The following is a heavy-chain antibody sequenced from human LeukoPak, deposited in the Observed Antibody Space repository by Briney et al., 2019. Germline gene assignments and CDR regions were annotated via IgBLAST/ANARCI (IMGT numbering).Heavy chain of an antibody. V-gene: IGHV3-7*05. D-gene: IGHD3-22*01. CDR3: ATYYDSGPCKD. CDR1: GFTFSNYW. J-gene: IGHJ4*02. CDR2: IKKDGGDK. Sequence: GGSLRLSCAASGFTFSNYWMTWVRQAPGKGLEWVANIKKDGGDKYYVDSVKGRFTISRDNTKNLLYLQMDSLRAEDTAMYYCATYYDSGPCKDWGQGTLVTVSS.